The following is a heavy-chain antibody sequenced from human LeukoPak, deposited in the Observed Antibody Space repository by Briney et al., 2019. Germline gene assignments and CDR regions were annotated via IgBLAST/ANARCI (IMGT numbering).Heavy chain of an antibody. J-gene: IGHJ6*02. Sequence: ASVKVSCKVSGYTLTELSMHWVRQAPGKGLEWMGGFDPEDSETIYAQKFQGRVTMTEDTSTDTAYMELSSLRSEDTAVYYCATSRIVVVPAAMGTGQYYYYGMDVWGQGTTVTVSS. CDR1: GYTLTELS. V-gene: IGHV1-24*01. CDR3: ATSRIVVVPAAMGTGQYYYYGMDV. D-gene: IGHD2-2*01. CDR2: FDPEDSET.